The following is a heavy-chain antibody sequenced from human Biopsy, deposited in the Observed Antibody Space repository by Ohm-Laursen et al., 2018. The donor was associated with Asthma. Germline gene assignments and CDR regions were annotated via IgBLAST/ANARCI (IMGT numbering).Heavy chain of an antibody. CDR1: GYTFIGCH. V-gene: IGHV1-2*06. Sequence: ASVKVSCKTSGYTFIGCHIHWMRQAPGQGLEWMGRINPNSGGTNYAQKFQGRVTMTRDTSISTAYMEVSRLRSDDTAVYYCARGQKSAGDRWFDPWGQRTLVTVSS. CDR2: INPNSGGT. CDR3: ARGQKSAGDRWFDP. J-gene: IGHJ5*02. D-gene: IGHD6-13*01.